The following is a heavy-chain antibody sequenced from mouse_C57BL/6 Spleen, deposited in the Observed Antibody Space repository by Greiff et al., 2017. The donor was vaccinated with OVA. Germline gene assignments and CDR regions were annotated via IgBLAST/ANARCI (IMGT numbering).Heavy chain of an antibody. CDR2: IYPGSGST. CDR1: GYTFTSYW. CDR3: AREDDYDEDWDFDV. Sequence: QVQLQQPGAELVKPGASVKMSCKASGYTFTSYWMNWVKQRPGQGLEWIGDIYPGSGSTNYNEKFKSKATLTVDTSSSTAYMPLSSLTSEDSAVEYCAREDDYDEDWDFDVWGTGTTVTVSS. D-gene: IGHD2-4*01. J-gene: IGHJ1*03. V-gene: IGHV1-55*01.